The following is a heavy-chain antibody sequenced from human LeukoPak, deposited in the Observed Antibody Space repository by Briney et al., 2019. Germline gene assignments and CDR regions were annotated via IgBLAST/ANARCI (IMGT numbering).Heavy chain of an antibody. D-gene: IGHD3-9*01. CDR3: ARVSNYDILTGTDGIDI. CDR1: GFTFSDYA. V-gene: IGHV3-72*01. J-gene: IGHJ3*02. Sequence: GGSLRLSCAASGFTFSDYAMHWVRQAPGRGLEWVGRTRNKANSYTTEYAASVKGRFTISRDDSKNSLYLQMNSLKTEDTAVYYCARVSNYDILTGTDGIDIWGQGTMVTVSS. CDR2: TRNKANSYTT.